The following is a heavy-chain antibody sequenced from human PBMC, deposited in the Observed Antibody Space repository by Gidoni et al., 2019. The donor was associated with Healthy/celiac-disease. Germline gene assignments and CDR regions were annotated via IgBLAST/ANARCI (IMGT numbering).Heavy chain of an antibody. CDR1: GFTFTSYA. CDR3: AKDTRSLLLWFGELSP. CDR2: ISGSGGST. J-gene: IGHJ5*02. D-gene: IGHD3-10*01. V-gene: IGHV3-23*04. Sequence: EVQLVESGGGLVQPGGYLRLACAASGFTFTSYAMSWVRQAPGKGLEGVSAISGSGGSTYYADSVKGRFTISRDNSKNTLYLQMNSLRAEDTAVYYCAKDTRSLLLWFGELSPWGQGTLVTVSS.